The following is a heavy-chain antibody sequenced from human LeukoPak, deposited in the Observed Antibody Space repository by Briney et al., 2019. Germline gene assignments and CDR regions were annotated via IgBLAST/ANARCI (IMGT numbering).Heavy chain of an antibody. D-gene: IGHD6-13*01. Sequence: ASVKVSCKASGYIFTGYYIHWVRQALGQGLEWMGWVNPDSGGTNYAQKFQGWVTMTRDTSISTAYMELSRLRSDDTAVYYCARGDSSSWYGIDYWGQGTLVTVSS. CDR3: ARGDSSSWYGIDY. CDR1: GYIFTGYY. V-gene: IGHV1-2*04. J-gene: IGHJ4*02. CDR2: VNPDSGGT.